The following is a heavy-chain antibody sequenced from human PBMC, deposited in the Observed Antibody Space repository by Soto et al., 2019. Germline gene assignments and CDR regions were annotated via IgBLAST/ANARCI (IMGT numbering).Heavy chain of an antibody. CDR2: ISYDGSNK. J-gene: IGHJ6*02. CDR3: TILRGSPYVFWSEHHYYYYGMDV. V-gene: IGHV3-30*03. D-gene: IGHD3-3*01. CDR1: GFTFSSYG. Sequence: GGSLRLSCAASGFTFSSYGMHWVRQAPGKGLEWVAVISYDGSNKYYADSVKGRFTISRDNSKNTLYLQMNSLRAEDTAVYYCTILRGSPYVFWSEHHYYYYGMDVWGQGTTVTVSS.